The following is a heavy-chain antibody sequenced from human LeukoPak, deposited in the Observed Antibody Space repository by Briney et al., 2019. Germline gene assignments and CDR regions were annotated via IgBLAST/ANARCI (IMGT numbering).Heavy chain of an antibody. CDR3: ARISPYYYDSSGYYEDY. Sequence: GASVKVSCKASGYTFTSYGISWVRQAPGQGLEWMGWISAYNGNTNYAQKLQGRDTMTTDTSTSTAYMELRSLRSDDTAVYYCARISPYYYDSSGYYEDYWGQGTLVTVSS. V-gene: IGHV1-18*01. D-gene: IGHD3-22*01. CDR2: ISAYNGNT. J-gene: IGHJ4*02. CDR1: GYTFTSYG.